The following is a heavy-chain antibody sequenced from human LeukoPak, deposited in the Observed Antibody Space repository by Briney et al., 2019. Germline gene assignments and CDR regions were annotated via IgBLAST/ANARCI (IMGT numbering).Heavy chain of an antibody. CDR3: ARDRNGDGFAYFDY. J-gene: IGHJ4*02. D-gene: IGHD5-24*01. CDR2: INPNSGDT. V-gene: IGHV1-2*02. CDR1: GYTFTDYL. Sequence: GASVEVSCKASGYTFTDYLMHWVRQAPGQGLEWMGWINPNSGDTSSAQKFQGRVTMTRDTSISTAYMELSTLRSDDTAVYYCARDRNGDGFAYFDYWGQGTLVTVSS.